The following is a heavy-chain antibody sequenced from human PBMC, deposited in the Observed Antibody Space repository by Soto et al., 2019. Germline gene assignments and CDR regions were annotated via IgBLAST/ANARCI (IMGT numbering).Heavy chain of an antibody. V-gene: IGHV4-30-4*01. D-gene: IGHD3-22*01. Sequence: QVQLQESGPGLVKPSQTLSLTCTVSGGSISSGDYYWSWIRQPPGKGLEWIGYIYYSGSTYYNPSLKSRVTISVDTSKNQCSLKLSSVTAADTAVYYCARVGSYDSSGYYYVFDYWGQGTLVTVSS. CDR2: IYYSGST. CDR3: ARVGSYDSSGYYYVFDY. CDR1: GGSISSGDYY. J-gene: IGHJ4*02.